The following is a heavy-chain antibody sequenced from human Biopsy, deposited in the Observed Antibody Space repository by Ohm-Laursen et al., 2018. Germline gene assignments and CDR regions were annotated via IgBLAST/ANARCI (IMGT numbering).Heavy chain of an antibody. V-gene: IGHV1-46*01. CDR3: ARNTGWYGDLYYFDY. Sequence: ASVKVSCKASGYSFTSYYMHWVRQAPGQGLEWMGMINPSGSTTSYPQIFQGRVTMTRDTSKSTVYMELSSLRSADTAVYFCARNTGWYGDLYYFDYWGQGTPVTVSS. D-gene: IGHD6-19*01. J-gene: IGHJ4*02. CDR1: GYSFTSYY. CDR2: INPSGSTT.